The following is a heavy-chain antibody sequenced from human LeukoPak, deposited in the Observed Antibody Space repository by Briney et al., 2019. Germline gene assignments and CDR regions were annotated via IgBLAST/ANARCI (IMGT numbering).Heavy chain of an antibody. V-gene: IGHV3-30*02. J-gene: IGHJ3*02. Sequence: GGSLRLSCAASGFTFSSYGMHWVRQAPGKGLEWVAFIRYDGSNKYYADSVKGRFTISRDNSKNTLYLQMNSLRAEDTAVYYCAKVRVSSAYGAEDAFDIWGQGTMVTVSS. CDR2: IRYDGSNK. CDR3: AKVRVSSAYGAEDAFDI. CDR1: GFTFSSYG. D-gene: IGHD4-17*01.